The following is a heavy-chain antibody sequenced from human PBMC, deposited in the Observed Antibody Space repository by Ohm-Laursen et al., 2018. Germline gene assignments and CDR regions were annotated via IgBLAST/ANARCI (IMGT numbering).Heavy chain of an antibody. CDR1: GYTFTSYD. Sequence: ASVKVSCKASGYTFTSYDINWVRQATGQGLEWMGWMNPNSGNTGYAQKFQGRVTMTRNTSISTAYMELSSLRSEDTAVYYCARGLSVVDFWGGYLIFDYWGQGTLVTVSS. CDR3: ARGLSVVDFWGGYLIFDY. J-gene: IGHJ4*02. D-gene: IGHD3-3*01. CDR2: MNPNSGNT. V-gene: IGHV1-8*02.